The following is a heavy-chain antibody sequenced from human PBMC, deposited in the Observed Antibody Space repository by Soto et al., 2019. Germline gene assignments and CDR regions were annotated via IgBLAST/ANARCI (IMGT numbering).Heavy chain of an antibody. Sequence: QVQLVESGGGVVQPGRSLRLSCAASGFTFSSYAMHWVRQAPGKGLEWVAVISYDGSNKYYADSVKGRFTISRDNSKNTLYLQMNSLGAEDTAVDYCARDVGGYDPHNDYGMDVWGPGTTVTVFS. D-gene: IGHD5-12*01. CDR1: GFTFSSYA. CDR3: ARDVGGYDPHNDYGMDV. V-gene: IGHV3-30-3*01. J-gene: IGHJ6*02. CDR2: ISYDGSNK.